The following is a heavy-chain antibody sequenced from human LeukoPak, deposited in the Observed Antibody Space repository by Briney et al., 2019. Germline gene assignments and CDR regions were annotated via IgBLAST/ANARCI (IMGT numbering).Heavy chain of an antibody. CDR2: MNPNSGNT. D-gene: IGHD6-13*01. CDR3: ARGLRREQQLLRAFDY. J-gene: IGHJ4*02. CDR1: GYTFTNYD. V-gene: IGHV1-8*01. Sequence: ASVKVSCKASGYTFTNYDINWVRLASGQGLEWMGWMNPNSGNTGSAQKFQGRVTMTSNTSISTAYMELSSLRSEDTAVYYCARGLRREQQLLRAFDYWGQGTPVTVSS.